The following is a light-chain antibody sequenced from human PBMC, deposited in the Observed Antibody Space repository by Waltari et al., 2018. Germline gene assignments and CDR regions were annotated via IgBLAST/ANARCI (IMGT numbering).Light chain of an antibody. CDR2: SVS. J-gene: IGLJ2*01. CDR3: CPYAGGYFGL. Sequence: QSALTQPRSVSGSPGQSVTISCTGTSSDVGGSNHVSWYKQNTAQAPKPLIHSVSAPASGVPDRVSGSKSGNTASLTISGLQAEDAGDYFCCPYAGGYFGLFGGGTTLTVL. CDR1: SSDVGGSNH. V-gene: IGLV2-11*01.